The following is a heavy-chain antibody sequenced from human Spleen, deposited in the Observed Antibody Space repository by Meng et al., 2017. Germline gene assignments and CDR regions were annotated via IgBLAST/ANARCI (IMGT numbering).Heavy chain of an antibody. CDR2: ISSSSSYI. CDR1: GFTFSSYS. V-gene: IGHV3-21*01. CDR3: ARASNTDY. D-gene: IGHD5-18*01. Sequence: GESLKISCAASGFTFSSYSMNWVRQAPGKGLEWVSSISSSSSYIYYADSVKGRFTISRDNAKNSLYLQMNSLRAEDTAVYYCARASNTDYWGQGTRVTGSS. J-gene: IGHJ4*02.